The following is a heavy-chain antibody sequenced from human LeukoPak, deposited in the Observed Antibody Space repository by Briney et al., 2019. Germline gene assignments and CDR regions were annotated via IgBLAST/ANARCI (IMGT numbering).Heavy chain of an antibody. CDR3: ARRGSAAALGY. CDR1: GGSISSSSYY. Sequence: SETLSLTCTVSGGSISSSSYYWGWIRQPPGKGLEWIGEINHSGSTNYNPSLKSRVTISVDTSKNQFSLKLSSVTAADTAMYYRARRGSAAALGYWGQGTLVTVSS. D-gene: IGHD6-13*01. CDR2: INHSGST. J-gene: IGHJ4*02. V-gene: IGHV4-39*07.